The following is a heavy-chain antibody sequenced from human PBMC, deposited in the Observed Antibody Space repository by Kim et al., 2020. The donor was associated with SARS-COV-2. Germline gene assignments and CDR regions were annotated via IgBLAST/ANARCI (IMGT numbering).Heavy chain of an antibody. D-gene: IGHD2-15*01. CDR2: ISGSGGST. J-gene: IGHJ4*02. CDR1: GFTFSSYA. Sequence: GGSLRLSCAASGFTFSSYAMSWVRQAPGKGLEWVSAISGSGGSTYYADSVKGRFTISRDNSKNTLYLQMNSLRAEDTAVYYCAEYGSGGSCYGYWGQGTLFTVSS. CDR3: AEYGSGGSCYGY. V-gene: IGHV3-23*01.